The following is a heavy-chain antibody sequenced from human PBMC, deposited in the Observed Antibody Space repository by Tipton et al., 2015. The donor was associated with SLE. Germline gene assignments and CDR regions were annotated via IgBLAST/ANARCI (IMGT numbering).Heavy chain of an antibody. V-gene: IGHV3-23*01. Sequence: SLRLSCAASGFTFSSYAMSWVRQAPGKGLEWVSAISGSGGSTYYADSVKGRFTISRDNSKNTLYLQMNSLRAEDTAVYYCAKGYSNYYGMDVWGQGTTVTVSS. J-gene: IGHJ6*02. D-gene: IGHD4-11*01. CDR2: ISGSGGST. CDR3: AKGYSNYYGMDV. CDR1: GFTFSSYA.